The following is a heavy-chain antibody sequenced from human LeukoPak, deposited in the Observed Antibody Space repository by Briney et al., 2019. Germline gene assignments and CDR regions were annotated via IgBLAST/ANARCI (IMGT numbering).Heavy chain of an antibody. Sequence: ASVKVSCKASGYTFTGYYMHWVRQAPGQGLEWMGWINPNSGGTNYAQKFQGRATMTRDTSISTAYMELSRLRSDDTAVYYCARTPTTLRGVIRVGKNQYYFDYWGQGTLVTVSS. D-gene: IGHD3-10*01. CDR2: INPNSGGT. CDR1: GYTFTGYY. CDR3: ARTPTTLRGVIRVGKNQYYFDY. J-gene: IGHJ4*02. V-gene: IGHV1-2*02.